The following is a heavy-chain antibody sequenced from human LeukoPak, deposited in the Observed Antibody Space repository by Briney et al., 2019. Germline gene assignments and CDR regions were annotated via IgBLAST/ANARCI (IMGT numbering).Heavy chain of an antibody. CDR3: ARGVYLNRYYYDSSGYYLDY. Sequence: ASVKVSCKASGYTFTGYYMHWVRQAPGQGLEWMGWINPNSGGTNYAQKFQGRVTMTRDTSISTAYMELSRLRSDDTAVYYCARGVYLNRYYYDSSGYYLDYWGQGTLVTVSS. CDR1: GYTFTGYY. D-gene: IGHD3-22*01. V-gene: IGHV1-2*02. CDR2: INPNSGGT. J-gene: IGHJ4*02.